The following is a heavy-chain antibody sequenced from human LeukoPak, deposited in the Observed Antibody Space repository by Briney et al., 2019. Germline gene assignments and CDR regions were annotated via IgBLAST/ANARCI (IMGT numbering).Heavy chain of an antibody. CDR3: AKSPRAYAFGVVITE. J-gene: IGHJ4*02. Sequence: GGSLTLSCAASGFTFSSYAMSWVRHAPRKGLEWVSVISGSCGSTYYADSGKSRFTISRDNSQTTLYLQMNSLRAADTAVYYCAKSPRAYAFGVVITEWGEGTLVTVS. CDR2: ISGSCGST. CDR1: GFTFSSYA. V-gene: IGHV3-23*01. D-gene: IGHD3-3*01.